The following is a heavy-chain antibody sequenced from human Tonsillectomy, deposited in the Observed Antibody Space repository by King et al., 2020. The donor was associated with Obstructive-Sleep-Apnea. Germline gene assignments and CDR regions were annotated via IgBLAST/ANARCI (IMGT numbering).Heavy chain of an antibody. Sequence: VQLQQWGAGLLKPSETLSLTCAVYGGSFSGFYWSWIRQAPGKGLEWIGEINQSGHTYYNPSLRSRVTISVDTSKTQFSLKLSSVTAADTAVYYCARGHKFAGYCSTTGCSFDNWGQGTLVTVSS. D-gene: IGHD2-2*01. V-gene: IGHV4-34*01. CDR3: ARGHKFAGYCSTTGCSFDN. J-gene: IGHJ4*02. CDR2: INQSGHT. CDR1: GGSFSGFY.